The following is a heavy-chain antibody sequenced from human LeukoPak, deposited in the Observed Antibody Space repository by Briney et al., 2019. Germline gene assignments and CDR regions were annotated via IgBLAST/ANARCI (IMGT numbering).Heavy chain of an antibody. V-gene: IGHV4-59*08. CDR2: IYYSGST. J-gene: IGHJ4*02. D-gene: IGHD5-18*01. Sequence: SETLSLTCTVSGGSISSYYWSWIRQPPGKGLEWIGYIYYSGSTNYNPSLKSRVTISVDTSKNQFSLKLSSVTAADTAVYYCASGYSYGYVPYWGQGTLVTVSS. CDR3: ASGYSYGYVPY. CDR1: GGSISSYY.